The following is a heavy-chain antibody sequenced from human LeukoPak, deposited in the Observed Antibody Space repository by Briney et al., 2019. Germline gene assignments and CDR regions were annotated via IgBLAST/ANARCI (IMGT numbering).Heavy chain of an antibody. CDR1: GGSFSGNY. Sequence: SETLSLTCAVYGGSFSGNYWSWIRQPPGRGLEWLGEIHHSGSTIYNLSLKSRVTVSVDTSKNQFSLKLSSVTAADTAVYYCAREKLTGDRGLSYFDYWGQGTLVTVSS. V-gene: IGHV4-34*01. D-gene: IGHD7-27*01. CDR2: IHHSGST. CDR3: AREKLTGDRGLSYFDY. J-gene: IGHJ4*02.